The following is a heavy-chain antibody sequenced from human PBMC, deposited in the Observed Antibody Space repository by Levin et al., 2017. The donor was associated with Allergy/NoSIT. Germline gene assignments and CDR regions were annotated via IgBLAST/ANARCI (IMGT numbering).Heavy chain of an antibody. D-gene: IGHD3-22*01. CDR3: TRTYYYDSRTRRGAFDI. CDR2: IRSKAYGGTT. CDR1: GFTFGDYA. J-gene: IGHJ3*02. V-gene: IGHV3-49*03. Sequence: GGSLRLSCTASGFTFGDYAMSWFRQAPGKGLEWVGFIRSKAYGGTTEYAASVKGRFTISRDDSKSIAYLQMNSLKTEDTAVYYCTRTYYYDSRTRRGAFDIWGQGTMVTVSS.